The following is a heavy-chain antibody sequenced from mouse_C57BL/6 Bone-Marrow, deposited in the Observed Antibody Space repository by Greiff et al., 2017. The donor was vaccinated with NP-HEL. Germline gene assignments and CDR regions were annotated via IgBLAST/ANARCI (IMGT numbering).Heavy chain of an antibody. J-gene: IGHJ3*01. V-gene: IGHV5-9-1*02. CDR3: TRDQDYYSNFFAY. D-gene: IGHD2-5*01. CDR2: ISSGGDYI. CDR1: GINFRCFA. Sequence: EVQLVGAGGGLMKAGGVPQLSCAASGINFRCFAISWGRPTSEKRLEWVAYISSGGDYIYYADTVKGRFTISRDNARNTLYLQMSSLKSEDTAMYYCTRDQDYYSNFFAYWGQGTLVTVSA.